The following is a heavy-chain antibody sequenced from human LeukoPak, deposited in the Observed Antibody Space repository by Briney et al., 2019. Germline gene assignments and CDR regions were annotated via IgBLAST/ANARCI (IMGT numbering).Heavy chain of an antibody. J-gene: IGHJ6*04. Sequence: GGSLRLSCAASGFTFSSYAMHWVRQAPGKGLEWVAVISYDGSNKYYADSVKGRFTISRDNSKNTLYLQMNSLRAEDTAVYYCARDRILWFGEPLYGIDVWGKGTTATVSS. CDR2: ISYDGSNK. CDR3: ARDRILWFGEPLYGIDV. V-gene: IGHV3-30*04. CDR1: GFTFSSYA. D-gene: IGHD3-10*01.